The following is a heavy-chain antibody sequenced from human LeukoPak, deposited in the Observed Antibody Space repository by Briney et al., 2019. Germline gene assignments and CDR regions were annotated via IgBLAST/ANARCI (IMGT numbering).Heavy chain of an antibody. CDR2: INPGSGT. CDR1: GFSFSTYV. CDR3: ARGSRKTGFDY. J-gene: IGHJ4*02. Sequence: GGSLRLSCAASGFSFSTYVMNWVRLAPGKGLEWVSTINPGSGTYYADSVKGRFSISRDNSKSTLSLQMNSLRAEDTAVYYCARGSRKTGFDYWGQGSLVIVSS. V-gene: IGHV3-23*01. D-gene: IGHD6-6*01.